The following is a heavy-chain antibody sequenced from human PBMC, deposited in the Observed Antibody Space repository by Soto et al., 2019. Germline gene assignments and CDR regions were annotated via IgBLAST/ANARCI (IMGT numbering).Heavy chain of an antibody. CDR2: IYYSGST. CDR3: ARARLMATAGTALHYFGLDV. CDR1: GYSIRSGGYY. D-gene: IGHD6-13*01. V-gene: IGHV4-31*03. J-gene: IGHJ6*02. Sequence: PSEPLSLTCFVSGYSIRSGGYYWSWVRQSPRRGLEWIGNIYYSGSTYYNPSLKSRLTISVDTSKNQFSLNLSSVTAADTAVYYCARARLMATAGTALHYFGLDVWGQGTTVTVSS.